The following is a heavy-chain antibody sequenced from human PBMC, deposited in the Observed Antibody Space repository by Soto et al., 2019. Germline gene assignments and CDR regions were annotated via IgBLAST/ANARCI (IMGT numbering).Heavy chain of an antibody. CDR3: ARDNYERSGYFDY. D-gene: IGHD3-22*01. Sequence: VASVKVSCKASGYTFGYTFTNYGISWVRQAPGRGLEWMGWISGYNGNTNYAQKFQGRVTMTTDTSTSTAYMELRSLRSDDTAVYYCARDNYERSGYFDYWGQGTLVTVSS. J-gene: IGHJ4*02. CDR2: ISGYNGNT. V-gene: IGHV1-18*01. CDR1: GYTFGYTFTNYG.